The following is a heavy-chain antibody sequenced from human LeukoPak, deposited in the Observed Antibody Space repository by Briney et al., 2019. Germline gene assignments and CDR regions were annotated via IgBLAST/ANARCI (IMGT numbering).Heavy chain of an antibody. CDR3: ARDPPLGVVVVAATSSY. J-gene: IGHJ4*02. CDR2: INPNSGGT. D-gene: IGHD2-15*01. CDR1: GYTFTGYY. Sequence: GASVKVSCKASGYTFTGYYMHWVRQAPGQGLEWMGWINPNSGGTNYAQKFQGRVTMTRDTSISTAYMELSRLRSDDTAVYYCARDPPLGVVVVAATSSYWGQGTLVTVSS. V-gene: IGHV1-2*02.